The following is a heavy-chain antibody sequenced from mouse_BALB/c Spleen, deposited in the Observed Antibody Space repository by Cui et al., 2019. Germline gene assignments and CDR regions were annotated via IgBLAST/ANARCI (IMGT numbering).Heavy chain of an antibody. D-gene: IGHD1-1*01. Sequence: QDQLQQPGADPVKTGAPVMLCCKASGYTFTSYWMHWVKQRPGRGLEWIGRIDPNSGGTKYNEKFKSKATLTVDKPSSTAYMQLSSLTSEDSAVYYCARYDYYGSSYFDYWGQGTTLTVSS. J-gene: IGHJ2*01. V-gene: IGHV1-72*01. CDR1: GYTFTSYW. CDR3: ARYDYYGSSYFDY. CDR2: IDPNSGGT.